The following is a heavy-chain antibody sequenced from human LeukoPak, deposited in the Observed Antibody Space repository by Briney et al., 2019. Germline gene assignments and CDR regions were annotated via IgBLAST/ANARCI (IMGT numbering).Heavy chain of an antibody. CDR3: ARVGEYYDTTPAQPPYY. Sequence: GASVKVSCKASGGTFSSYAISWVRLAPGQGLEWMGGIIPIFGTANYAQKFQGRVTITADESTSTAYMELSSLRSEDTAVYYCARVGEYYDTTPAQPPYYWGQGTLVTVSS. CDR2: IIPIFGTA. CDR1: GGTFSSYA. D-gene: IGHD3-22*01. J-gene: IGHJ4*02. V-gene: IGHV1-69*13.